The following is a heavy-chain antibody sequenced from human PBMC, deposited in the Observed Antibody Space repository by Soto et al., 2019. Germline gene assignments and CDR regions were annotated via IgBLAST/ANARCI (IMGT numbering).Heavy chain of an antibody. V-gene: IGHV2-70*01. J-gene: IGHJ4*02. CDR2: IDWDDDK. CDR1: GFSLSTSGVG. CDR3: ARIAVRGVITYYFGY. Sequence: SGPTLVNPTQTLTLTCTFSGFSLSTSGVGVGWIRQPPGKALEWLALIDWDDDKYYSTSLKTRLTISKDTSKNQVVLTMTNMDPVDTATYYCARIAVRGVITYYFGYWGQGTRVSVSS. D-gene: IGHD3-10*01.